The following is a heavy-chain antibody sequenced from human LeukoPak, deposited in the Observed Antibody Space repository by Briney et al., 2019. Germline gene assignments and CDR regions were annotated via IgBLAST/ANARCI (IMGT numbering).Heavy chain of an antibody. Sequence: PSETLSLTCTVSGGPISSNEWSWIRQPPGKGLEWVGYIYYSGSNNYNPSLKSRVTISVDTSKNQFSLKLSSVTAADTAVYYCARDRGYCSGGSCYHYFDYWGQGTLVSVSS. CDR2: IYYSGSN. CDR3: ARDRGYCSGGSCYHYFDY. D-gene: IGHD2-15*01. V-gene: IGHV4-59*01. J-gene: IGHJ4*02. CDR1: GGPISSNE.